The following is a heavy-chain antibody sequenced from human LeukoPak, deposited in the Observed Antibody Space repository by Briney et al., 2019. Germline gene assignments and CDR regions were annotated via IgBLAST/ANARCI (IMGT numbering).Heavy chain of an antibody. Sequence: SVKVSCKASGYTFTSYGISWVRQAPGQGLEWMGRIIPILGIANYAQKFQGRVTITADKSTSTAYMELSSLRSEDTAVYYCARQLGLNAFDIWGQGTMVTVSS. D-gene: IGHD7-27*01. J-gene: IGHJ3*02. CDR1: GYTFTSYG. CDR2: IIPILGIA. CDR3: ARQLGLNAFDI. V-gene: IGHV1-69*04.